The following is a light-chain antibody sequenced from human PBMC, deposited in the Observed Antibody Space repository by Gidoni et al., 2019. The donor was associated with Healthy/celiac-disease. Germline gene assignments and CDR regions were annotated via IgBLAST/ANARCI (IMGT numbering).Light chain of an antibody. CDR3: SSYTSSSTPV. CDR2: EVS. CDR1: SSDVGGYNY. J-gene: IGLJ3*02. Sequence: QSALTQPASVSESPGQSITISCTGTSSDVGGYNYVSWYQQHPGKAPKLMIYEVSNRPSGVPDRFSGSKSGNTASLTISGLQAEDEADYYCSSYTSSSTPVFGGGTKLTVL. V-gene: IGLV2-14*01.